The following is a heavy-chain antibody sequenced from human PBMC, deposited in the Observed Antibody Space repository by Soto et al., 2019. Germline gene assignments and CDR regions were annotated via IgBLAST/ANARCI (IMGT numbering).Heavy chain of an antibody. Sequence: QLLLQESGPGLVKPSATLSLKCTVAGGSVSSDRYFWGWIRQPPGKGLEWIGSIRYSATTTVPTIYNPSVRGPVTISLDTSADHFSLALTPLTTTDTAVYCCSRRDDYRSTPLGFHLWGQGKRVNVPS. CDR1: GGSVSSDRYF. CDR3: SRRDDYRSTPLGFHL. D-gene: IGHD5-12*01. CDR2: IRYSATTTVPT. V-gene: IGHV4-39*02. J-gene: IGHJ3*01.